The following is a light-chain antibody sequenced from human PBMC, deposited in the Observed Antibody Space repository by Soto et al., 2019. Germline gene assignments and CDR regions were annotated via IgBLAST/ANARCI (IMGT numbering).Light chain of an antibody. CDR3: QAWDSSTAFVV. CDR2: QDS. V-gene: IGLV3-1*01. Sequence: SYELTQPPSVSVSRGQTASITCSGDKLGDKYACWYQQKPGQSPVLVIYQDSKRPSGIPERFSGSNSANTATLTISGTQAMDEADYFCQAWDSSTAFVVFGGGTKLSVL. J-gene: IGLJ2*01. CDR1: KLGDKY.